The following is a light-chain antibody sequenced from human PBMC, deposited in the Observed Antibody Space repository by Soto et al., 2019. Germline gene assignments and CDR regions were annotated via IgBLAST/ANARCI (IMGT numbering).Light chain of an antibody. CDR2: DVS. CDR1: QSINNL. V-gene: IGKV1-5*01. Sequence: DVQMTQSPSTLSASVGDRVTITCRASQSINNLLAWYQPKPGKAPNFLIYDVSTLESGVPSRFSGSGSGTESTLTISSLQPDDFATYYCQQYNSYWTFGQGTKVDIK. J-gene: IGKJ1*01. CDR3: QQYNSYWT.